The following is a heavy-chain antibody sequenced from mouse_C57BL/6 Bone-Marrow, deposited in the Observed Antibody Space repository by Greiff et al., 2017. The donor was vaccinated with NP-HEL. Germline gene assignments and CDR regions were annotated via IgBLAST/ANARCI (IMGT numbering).Heavy chain of an antibody. V-gene: IGHV1-72*01. J-gene: IGHJ1*03. CDR1: GYTFTSSW. Sequence: QVQLQQPGAELVKPGASVKLSCKASGYTFTSSWMHWVKPRPGRGLEWIGRIDPNSGGTKFNEKFKTKATLTVDKPSSTAYMQLSSLTSEDSAVFYFAHNDTARRGSYFHDGGTGTSVPVS. D-gene: IGHD3-3*01. CDR2: IDPNSGGT. CDR3: AHNDTARRGSYFHD.